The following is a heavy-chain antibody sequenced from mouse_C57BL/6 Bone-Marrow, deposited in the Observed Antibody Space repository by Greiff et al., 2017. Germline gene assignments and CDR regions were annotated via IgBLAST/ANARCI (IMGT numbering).Heavy chain of an antibody. CDR3: AINYGSSSYYAMDY. CDR1: GYTFTSYG. CDR2: INPSSGYT. Sequence: QVQLQQSGAELAKPGASVKLSCKASGYTFTSYGMHWVKQRPGQGLEWIGYINPSSGYTKYNQKFKDKATLTADKSSSTAYMKLSSLTYEDSAVFYCAINYGSSSYYAMDYWGQGTSVTVSS. V-gene: IGHV1-7*01. D-gene: IGHD1-1*01. J-gene: IGHJ4*01.